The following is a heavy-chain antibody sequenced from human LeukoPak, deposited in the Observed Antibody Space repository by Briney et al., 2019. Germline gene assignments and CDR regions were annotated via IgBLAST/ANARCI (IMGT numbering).Heavy chain of an antibody. CDR3: ARALLYYYDSSGDGGDY. J-gene: IGHJ4*02. CDR2: INHSVST. V-gene: IGHV4-34*01. D-gene: IGHD3-22*01. Sequence: PSETLSLTCAVYGGSFSGYYWSWIRQPPGKGLEWIGEINHSVSTNYHPSLNSRVTISVDTSKNQFSLKLSSVTAADTAVYYCARALLYYYDSSGDGGDYWGQGTLVTVSS. CDR1: GGSFSGYY.